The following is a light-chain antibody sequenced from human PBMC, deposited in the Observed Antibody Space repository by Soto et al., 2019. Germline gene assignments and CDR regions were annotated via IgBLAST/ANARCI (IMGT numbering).Light chain of an antibody. J-gene: IGLJ2*01. CDR3: RSYTSSSVV. Sequence: QSALTQPASVSVSPGQSITISCTGTSSDVGGYNYVSWYQQHPGKAPKLMIYDVSNRPSGVSNRFSGSKSGNTASLTISGLQAEDEADYYCRSYTSSSVVFGGGTKLTVL. CDR2: DVS. CDR1: SSDVGGYNY. V-gene: IGLV2-14*01.